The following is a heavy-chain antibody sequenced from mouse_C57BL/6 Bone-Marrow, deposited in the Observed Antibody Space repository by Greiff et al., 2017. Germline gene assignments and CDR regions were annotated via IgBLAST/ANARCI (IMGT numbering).Heavy chain of an antibody. D-gene: IGHD4-1*01. CDR1: GYTFTGYW. J-gene: IGHJ3*01. CDR2: INPSNGGT. Sequence: QVQLQQPGTELVKPGASVKLSCKASGYTFTGYWMHWVKQRPGQGLEWIGNINPSNGGTNYNEKFKSKATLTVDKSSSTAYMQLSSLTSEDSAVYYCARSGVRGAWFAYWGQGTLVTVSA. V-gene: IGHV1-53*01. CDR3: ARSGVRGAWFAY.